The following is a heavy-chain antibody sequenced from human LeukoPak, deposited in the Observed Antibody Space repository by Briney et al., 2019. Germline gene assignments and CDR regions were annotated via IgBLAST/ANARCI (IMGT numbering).Heavy chain of an antibody. J-gene: IGHJ3*02. CDR2: IIPIFGTA. V-gene: IGHV1-69*13. CDR1: GGTFSSYA. Sequence: SVKVSCKASGGTFSSYAISWVRQAPGQGLEWMGGIIPIFGTANYAQKFQGRVTITADESTSTAYMELSSLRSEDTAVYYCARGPRLDSSGWYYGAFDIWGQGTMVTVSS. CDR3: ARGPRLDSSGWYYGAFDI. D-gene: IGHD6-19*01.